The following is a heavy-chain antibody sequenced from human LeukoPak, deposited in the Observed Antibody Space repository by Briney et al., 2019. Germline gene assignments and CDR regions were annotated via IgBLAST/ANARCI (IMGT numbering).Heavy chain of an antibody. J-gene: IGHJ5*02. CDR1: GFTFSRDS. V-gene: IGHV3-21*01. CDR2: ISSRSGSM. Sequence: PGGSLRLAWAASGFTFSRDSMNWVRQPPGKGLEWVSSISSRSGSMFYADAVKGRFTISRDNAKTSLYLQMNSLRAEDTAVYYSARVDRDCGGDCYPDRFDPWGQGTLVTVSS. D-gene: IGHD2-21*02. CDR3: ARVDRDCGGDCYPDRFDP.